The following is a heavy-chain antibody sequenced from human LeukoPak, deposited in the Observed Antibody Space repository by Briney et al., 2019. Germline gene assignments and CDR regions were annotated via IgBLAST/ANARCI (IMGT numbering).Heavy chain of an antibody. V-gene: IGHV4-31*03. CDR1: GGPISSGGYY. D-gene: IGHD4-23*01. CDR3: ARDPSPHYGGNLDAFDI. Sequence: SQTLSLTCTVSGGPISSGGYYWSWIRQHPGKGLEWIGYIYYSGSTYYNPSLKSRVTISVDTSKNQFSLKLSSVTAADTAVYYCARDPSPHYGGNLDAFDIWGQGTMVTVSS. CDR2: IYYSGST. J-gene: IGHJ3*02.